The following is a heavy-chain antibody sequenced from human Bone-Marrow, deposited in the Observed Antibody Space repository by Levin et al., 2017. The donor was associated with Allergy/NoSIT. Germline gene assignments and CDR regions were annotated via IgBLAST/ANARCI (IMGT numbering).Heavy chain of an antibody. J-gene: IGHJ4*02. D-gene: IGHD4-23*01. CDR2: IYHSGSS. Sequence: SETLSLTCAVSGGSISSDDYSWSWIRQPPGRGLEWIGYIYHSGSSYYNPSLKSRVTISLDRSKNQFSLKLNSVTAADTAVYYCARVSGGWDSRAALFDYWGQGTLVTVSS. CDR3: ARVSGGWDSRAALFDY. CDR1: GGSISSDDYS. V-gene: IGHV4-30-2*01.